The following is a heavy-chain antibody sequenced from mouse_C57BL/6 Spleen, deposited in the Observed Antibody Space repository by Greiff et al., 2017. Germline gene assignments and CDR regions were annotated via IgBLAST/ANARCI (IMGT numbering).Heavy chain of an antibody. CDR1: GYSITSGYY. V-gene: IGHV3-6*01. Sequence: VQLQQSGPGLVKPSQSLSLTCSVTGYSITSGYYWNWIRQFPGNKLEWMGYISYDGSNNYNPPLKNRISITRDTSKNQFFLKLNSVTTEDTATYYCARDYYGSSYYAMDYWGQGTSVTVSS. D-gene: IGHD1-1*01. CDR2: ISYDGSN. J-gene: IGHJ4*01. CDR3: ARDYYGSSYYAMDY.